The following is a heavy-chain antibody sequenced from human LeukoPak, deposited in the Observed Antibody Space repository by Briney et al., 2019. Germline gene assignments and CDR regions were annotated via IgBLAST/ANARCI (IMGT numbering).Heavy chain of an antibody. CDR2: INHSGST. J-gene: IGHJ4*02. V-gene: IGHV4-34*01. D-gene: IGHD6-6*01. CDR3: VLAARQGDHDY. CDR1: GGSFSGYY. Sequence: PSETLSLTCAVYGGSFSGYYWSWIRQPPGKGLEWIGEINHSGSTNYNPSLKSRVTISVDTSKNQFSLKLSSVTAADTAVYYCVLAARQGDHDYWGQGTLVTVSS.